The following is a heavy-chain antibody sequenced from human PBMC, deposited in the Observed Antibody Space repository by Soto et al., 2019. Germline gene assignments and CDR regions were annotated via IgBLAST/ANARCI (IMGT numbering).Heavy chain of an antibody. J-gene: IGHJ3*02. CDR1: GLSLSNIW. V-gene: IGHV3-30*18. CDR3: AKGVEQQLVRMAFDM. CDR2: ISHDGSKI. Sequence: SGGSLSLSCVGSGLSLSNIWTSWVRQAPGKGLEWVALISHDGSKIYYADSVKGRFTISRDNSKNTLYLQMDSLRPEDTAVYYCAKGVEQQLVRMAFDMWGQGTMVTVSS. D-gene: IGHD6-13*01.